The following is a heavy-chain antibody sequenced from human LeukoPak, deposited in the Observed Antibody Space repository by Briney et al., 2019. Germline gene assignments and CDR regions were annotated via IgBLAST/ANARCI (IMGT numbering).Heavy chain of an antibody. CDR3: ARDPNAISNWFDP. CDR1: GGSISSHY. CDR2: IYTSGST. Sequence: SETLSLTCTVSGGSISSHYWSWIWQPAGKGLEWIGRIYTSGSTNYNPSLKSRVTMSVDTSKNQFSLKLSSVTAADTAVYYCARDPNAISNWFDPWGQGTLVTVSS. V-gene: IGHV4-4*07. J-gene: IGHJ5*02. D-gene: IGHD3-3*02.